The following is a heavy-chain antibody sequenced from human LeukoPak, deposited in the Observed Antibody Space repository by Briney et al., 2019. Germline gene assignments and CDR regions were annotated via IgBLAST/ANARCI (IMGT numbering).Heavy chain of an antibody. CDR2: ISASGGST. CDR3: ARESGSGWYYYYYGMDV. CDR1: GFTFSSSA. Sequence: SGGSLRLSCAASGFTFSSSAMSWVRQVPGKGLEWVSGISASGGSTSYADSVRGRFTISRDNAKNTLYLQMNSLRAEDTAVYYCARESGSGWYYYYYGMDVWGQGTAVTVSS. J-gene: IGHJ6*02. D-gene: IGHD6-19*01. V-gene: IGHV3-23*01.